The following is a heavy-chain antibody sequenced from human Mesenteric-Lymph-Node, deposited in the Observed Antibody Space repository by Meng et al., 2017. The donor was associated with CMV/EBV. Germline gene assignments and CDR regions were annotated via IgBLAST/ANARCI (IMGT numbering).Heavy chain of an antibody. J-gene: IGHJ4*02. CDR1: GYTFTNYG. V-gene: IGHV1-18*01. Sequence: ASVKVSCKASGYTFTNYGISWVRQAPGQGLEWMGWISAYNGNTNYAQNFQGRVTMTTDTSTTTAYMELSRLRADDTAVYYCARVRETPMVTGELDYWGQGTLVTVSS. CDR2: ISAYNGNT. D-gene: IGHD5-18*01. CDR3: ARVRETPMVTGELDY.